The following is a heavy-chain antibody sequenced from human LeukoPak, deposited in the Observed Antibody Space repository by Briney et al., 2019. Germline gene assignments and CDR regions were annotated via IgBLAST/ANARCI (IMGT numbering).Heavy chain of an antibody. V-gene: IGHV3-23*01. CDR3: AKSSIMITFGGVIVTPGY. J-gene: IGHJ4*02. CDR2: ISGSGGST. D-gene: IGHD3-16*02. Sequence: GGSLRLSCAASGFTFSSYAMSWVRQAPGKGLEWVSAISGSGGSTYYADSVKGRFIISRDNSKYTLYLQMNSLRAEDTAVYYCAKSSIMITFGGVIVTPGYWGQGTLVTVSS. CDR1: GFTFSSYA.